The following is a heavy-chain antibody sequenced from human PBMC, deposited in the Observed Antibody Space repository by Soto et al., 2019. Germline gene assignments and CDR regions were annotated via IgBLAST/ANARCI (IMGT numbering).Heavy chain of an antibody. CDR2: IWYDGSNK. V-gene: IGHV3-33*01. CDR1: GFTFSSYG. Sequence: QVQLVESGGGVVQPGRSLRLSCAASGFTFSSYGMHWVSQAPGKGLEWVAVIWYDGSNKYYADSVKGRFTISRDNSKNTLYLQMNSLRAEDTAVYYCARVPIAVAGGGYGMDVWGQGTTVTVSS. CDR3: ARVPIAVAGGGYGMDV. D-gene: IGHD6-19*01. J-gene: IGHJ6*02.